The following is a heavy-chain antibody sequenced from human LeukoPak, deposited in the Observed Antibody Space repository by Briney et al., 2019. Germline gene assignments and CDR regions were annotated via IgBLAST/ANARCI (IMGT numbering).Heavy chain of an antibody. CDR2: ISGSGGST. J-gene: IGHJ4*02. V-gene: IGHV3-23*01. Sequence: HPGGSLRLSCAASGFTFSSYAMSWVRQAPGKGLEWVSAISGSGGSTYYADSVKGRFTISRDNSKNTLYLQMNSLRAEDTAVYYCAGGYCSGGSCYSVNAGDYWGQGTLVTVSS. CDR1: GFTFSSYA. CDR3: AGGYCSGGSCYSVNAGDY. D-gene: IGHD2-15*01.